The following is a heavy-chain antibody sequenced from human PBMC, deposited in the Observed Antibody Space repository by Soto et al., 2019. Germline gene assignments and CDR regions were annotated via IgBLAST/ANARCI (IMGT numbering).Heavy chain of an antibody. D-gene: IGHD4-4*01. Sequence: GSLRLSCAASGFTFNYAMHWVRQAPGKGLEWVAVISYDGNNKYYADSVKGRFTISRDNSNNTLYLQMDSLRAEDTALYYCARDKGDYSTDYWGQGTLVTVSS. CDR1: GFTFNYA. J-gene: IGHJ4*02. CDR2: ISYDGNNK. V-gene: IGHV3-30-3*01. CDR3: ARDKGDYSTDY.